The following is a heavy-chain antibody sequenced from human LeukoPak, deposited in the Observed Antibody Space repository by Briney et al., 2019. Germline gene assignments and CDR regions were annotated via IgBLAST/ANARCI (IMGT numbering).Heavy chain of an antibody. Sequence: SETLSLTCTVSGGSISSGDYYWSWIRQPPGKGLEWIGYIYYSGSTYYNPSLKSRVTISVDTSKNQFSLKLSSVTAADTAVYYCAREPKPLNVFDYWGQGTLVTVSS. J-gene: IGHJ4*02. CDR2: IYYSGST. V-gene: IGHV4-30-4*08. CDR1: GGSISSGDYY. CDR3: AREPKPLNVFDY. D-gene: IGHD1-14*01.